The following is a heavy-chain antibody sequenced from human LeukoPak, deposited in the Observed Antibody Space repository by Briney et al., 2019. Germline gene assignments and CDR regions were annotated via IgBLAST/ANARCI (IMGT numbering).Heavy chain of an antibody. CDR3: ARDRESSPWELLLDY. J-gene: IGHJ4*02. CDR1: GYSIRSGYY. Sequence: KTSETLSLTCAVSGYSIRSGYYWAWIRQPPGKGLEWIGSLHHTRSTYYNPSLKSRVSMSVDRSNNNFSLKLSTVTASDTAVYYCARDRESSPWELLLDYWGEGILVTVSS. D-gene: IGHD1-26*01. CDR2: LHHTRST. V-gene: IGHV4-38-2*02.